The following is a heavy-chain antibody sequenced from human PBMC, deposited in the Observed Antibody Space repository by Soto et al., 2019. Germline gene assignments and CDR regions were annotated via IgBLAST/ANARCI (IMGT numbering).Heavy chain of an antibody. J-gene: IGHJ6*02. CDR3: AKDSLWFGELLVSGMDV. D-gene: IGHD3-10*01. CDR1: GFTFSSYG. Sequence: GGSLRLSCAASGFTFSSYGMHWVRQAPGKGLEWVAVISYDGSNKYYADSVKGRFTISRDNSKNTLYLQMNSLRAEDTAVYYCAKDSLWFGELLVSGMDVWGQGTTVTVSS. CDR2: ISYDGSNK. V-gene: IGHV3-30*18.